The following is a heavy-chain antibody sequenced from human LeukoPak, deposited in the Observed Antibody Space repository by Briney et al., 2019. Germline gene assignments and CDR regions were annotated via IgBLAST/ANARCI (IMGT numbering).Heavy chain of an antibody. D-gene: IGHD3-3*01. J-gene: IGHJ3*02. Sequence: SETLSLTCTVSGDSISGYYWSWIRQPAGKGLEWIGGIYNNENTNYNPSLKSRVTMSVDTSKDQFSLKLSSVTAADTAVYFCARGSGLTAFDIWGQGTVVTVSS. CDR1: GDSISGYY. CDR2: IYNNENT. V-gene: IGHV4-4*07. CDR3: ARGSGLTAFDI.